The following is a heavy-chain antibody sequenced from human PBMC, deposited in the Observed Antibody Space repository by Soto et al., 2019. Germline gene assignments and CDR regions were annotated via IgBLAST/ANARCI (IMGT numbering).Heavy chain of an antibody. CDR2: ISPYTGNT. V-gene: IGHV1-18*01. J-gene: IGHJ6*02. D-gene: IGHD3-16*01. Sequence: QVQLVQSGDEVKKPGASVKVSCKASGYIFVNYGIAWVRQAPGQGLEWMGWISPYTGNTHSATKIQGRLTMTTDTPXSTAYMDLGSLTSDDTAVYYCVMVDNYVTPTPQDVWGQGTTATVSS. CDR1: GYIFVNYG. CDR3: VMVDNYVTPTPQDV.